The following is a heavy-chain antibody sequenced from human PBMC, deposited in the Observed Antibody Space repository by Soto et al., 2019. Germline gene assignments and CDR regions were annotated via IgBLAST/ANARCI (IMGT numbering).Heavy chain of an antibody. CDR2: INHSGST. D-gene: IGHD6-19*01. CDR1: GGSFSGYY. Sequence: QVQLQQWGAGLLKPSETLSLTCAVYGGSFSGYYWSWIRQPPGKGLEWIGEINHSGSTNYNPSLKSRVTISVDTSKNRFSLKLSSVTAADTAVYYCARGLRYSSGWYERDYWGQGTLVTVSS. CDR3: ARGLRYSSGWYERDY. J-gene: IGHJ4*02. V-gene: IGHV4-34*01.